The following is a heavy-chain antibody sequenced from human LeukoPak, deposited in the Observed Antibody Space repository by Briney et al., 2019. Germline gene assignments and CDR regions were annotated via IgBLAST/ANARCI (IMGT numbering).Heavy chain of an antibody. Sequence: SVKLSCKASGGTFSSYAISWVRQAPGQGREWMGGIIPIFGTANYAQKFQDRVTITTDESKSTAYMELSSLRCEDTAVYYCAREGDYGDYGSFDYWGQGPLVTVSS. D-gene: IGHD4-17*01. CDR2: IIPIFGTA. CDR3: AREGDYGDYGSFDY. J-gene: IGHJ4*02. V-gene: IGHV1-69*05. CDR1: GGTFSSYA.